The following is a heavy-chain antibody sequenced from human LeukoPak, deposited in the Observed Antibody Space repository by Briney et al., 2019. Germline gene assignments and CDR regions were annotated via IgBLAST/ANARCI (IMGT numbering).Heavy chain of an antibody. Sequence: GGSLRLSCAASGFTFSSYWMSWFRQAQGKGLVWVANVKQDGSERYSVGSVRSRCTISRDNAKNSLYLQMNSLRAEDTAVYYCAREGAYYLDSWGQGTLVVLSS. CDR3: AREGAYYLDS. V-gene: IGHV3-7*01. J-gene: IGHJ4*02. CDR1: GFTFSSYW. D-gene: IGHD4/OR15-4a*01. CDR2: VKQDGSER.